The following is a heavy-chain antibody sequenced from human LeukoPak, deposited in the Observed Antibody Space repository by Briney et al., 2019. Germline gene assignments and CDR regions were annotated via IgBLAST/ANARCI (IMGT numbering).Heavy chain of an antibody. Sequence: PSDTLSLTCSVSGVSLSHYYWTWIRQPAARGREWIGRFYASGTMIYNPSLKSRVAMSADTSKNQFSLMVTSVTAADTAVYYCARGGYGYIDYWGQGILVTVSS. V-gene: IGHV4-4*07. CDR1: GVSLSHYY. J-gene: IGHJ4*02. CDR2: FYASGTM. CDR3: ARGGYGYIDY. D-gene: IGHD3-16*01.